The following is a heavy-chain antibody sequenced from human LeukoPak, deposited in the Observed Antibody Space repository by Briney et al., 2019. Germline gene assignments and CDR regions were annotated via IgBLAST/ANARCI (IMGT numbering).Heavy chain of an antibody. CDR3: ARSSYYDQFDY. D-gene: IGHD3-22*01. Sequence: GGSLRLSCAASGFTVSSNYMSWVRQAPGKGLEWVSVIYSGGSTYYADSVKGRFTISRGNSKNTLYLQMNSLRAEDTAVYYCARSSYYDQFDYWGQGTLVTVSS. J-gene: IGHJ4*02. V-gene: IGHV3-66*01. CDR2: IYSGGST. CDR1: GFTVSSNY.